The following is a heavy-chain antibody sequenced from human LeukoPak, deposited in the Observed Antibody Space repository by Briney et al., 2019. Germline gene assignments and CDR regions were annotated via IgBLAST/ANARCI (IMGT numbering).Heavy chain of an antibody. J-gene: IGHJ5*02. CDR2: IYYSGST. CDR1: GGSISSGGYY. V-gene: IGHV4-31*03. CDR3: ARVDYAPGWENARGGWFAP. D-gene: IGHD3-16*01. Sequence: SETLSLTCTVSGGSISSGGYYWSWIRQHPGKGLEWIGYIYYSGSTYYNPSLKSRVTISVDTSKNQFSLKLSSVTAADTAVYYWARVDYAPGWENARGGWFAPWGQGPRVTVPS.